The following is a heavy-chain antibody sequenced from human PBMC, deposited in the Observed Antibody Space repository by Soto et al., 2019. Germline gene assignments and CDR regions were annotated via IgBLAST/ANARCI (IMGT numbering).Heavy chain of an antibody. V-gene: IGHV1-18*04. CDR3: ARVWGSYRAPSGVAGFDP. Sequence: QVQLVQSGAELKKPGASVKVSCAASGYTFTSNSITWVRQAPGQGLEWRGWISANNGETSYAEKFQGRLTLTTDTSTSPAYMELRRLPSDDTAAYSCARVWGSYRAPSGVAGFDPWGQGTLVTVSS. CDR1: GYTFTSNS. D-gene: IGHD3-16*02. J-gene: IGHJ5*02. CDR2: ISANNGET.